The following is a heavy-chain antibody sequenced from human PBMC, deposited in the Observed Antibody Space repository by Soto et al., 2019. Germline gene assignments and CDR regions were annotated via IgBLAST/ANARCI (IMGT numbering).Heavy chain of an antibody. CDR2: IYYSGSS. V-gene: IGHV4-59*08. CDR3: ARHSSSWPIFDY. Sequence: QVQLQESGPGLVKSSETLSLTSTVSGGSIGNSYWSWIRQSPGKGLEWIGYIYYSGSSNYNPSLKSRVSISVDTSKNQFSLKLSSVTAADTAVYYCARHSSSWPIFDYWGQGTLVIVSS. CDR1: GGSIGNSY. J-gene: IGHJ4*02. D-gene: IGHD6-13*01.